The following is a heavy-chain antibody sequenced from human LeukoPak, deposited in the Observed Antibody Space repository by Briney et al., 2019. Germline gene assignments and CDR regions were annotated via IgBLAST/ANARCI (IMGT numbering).Heavy chain of an antibody. J-gene: IGHJ4*02. Sequence: SGPALVKPTQTLTLTCTFPGFSLSTNGMCVSWIRQPPGKALDWLARIDWDDDKYYSASLKTRLTISRDTSKNQVVLTMTNMDPVDTARYYCARRYCSGGSCYSEYDYFDYWGQGTLVTVSS. V-gene: IGHV2-70*11. CDR1: GFSLSTNGMC. CDR2: IDWDDDK. CDR3: ARRYCSGGSCYSEYDYFDY. D-gene: IGHD2-15*01.